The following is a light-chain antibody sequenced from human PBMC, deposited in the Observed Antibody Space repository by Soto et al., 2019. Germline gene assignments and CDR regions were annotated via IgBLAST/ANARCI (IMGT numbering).Light chain of an antibody. J-gene: IGLJ3*02. V-gene: IGLV1-44*01. CDR2: GSD. CDR3: AACDDSMNAVM. Sequence: QSVLTQPPSASGTPGQRVTISCSGSSSNIGSNSVNWYQHPPGTAPKLLIYGSDQRPSGVPDRFSGSKSGTSVSLAISGLQSEDEADYYCAACDDSMNAVMFGGGTKVTVL. CDR1: SSNIGSNS.